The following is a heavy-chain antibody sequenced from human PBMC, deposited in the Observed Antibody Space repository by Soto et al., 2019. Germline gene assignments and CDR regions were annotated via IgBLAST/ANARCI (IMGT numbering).Heavy chain of an antibody. CDR2: ISWNSGSI. Sequence: PGGSLRLSCAASGFTFDDYAMHWVRQAPGKGLEWVSGISWNSGSIGYADSVKGRFTISRDNAKNSLYLQMNSLRAEDTALYYCAKDTGHDYGAHDAFDIWGQGTMVTVSS. CDR1: GFTFDDYA. V-gene: IGHV3-9*01. J-gene: IGHJ3*02. CDR3: AKDTGHDYGAHDAFDI. D-gene: IGHD4-17*01.